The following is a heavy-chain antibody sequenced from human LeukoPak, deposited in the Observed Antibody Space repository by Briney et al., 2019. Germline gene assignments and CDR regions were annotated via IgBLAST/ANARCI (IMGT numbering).Heavy chain of an antibody. CDR1: GFTFSDYY. V-gene: IGHV3-11*01. CDR2: ISSSGSTI. J-gene: IGHJ6*02. D-gene: IGHD6-13*01. Sequence: GGSRRLSCAASGFTFSDYYMSWIRQAPGKGLEWVSYISSSGSTIYYADSVKGRFTISRDNAKNSLYLQMNSLRAEDTAVYYCARERYSSSWYHTEDYYYGMDVWGQGTTVTVSS. CDR3: ARERYSSSWYHTEDYYYGMDV.